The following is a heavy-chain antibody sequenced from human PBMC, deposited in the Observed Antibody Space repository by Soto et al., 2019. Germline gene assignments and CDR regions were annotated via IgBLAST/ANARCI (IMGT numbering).Heavy chain of an antibody. V-gene: IGHV3-23*01. CDR3: AKGSRAYYYYGMDV. J-gene: IGHJ6*02. Sequence: LRLSCAASGFTFSSYAMSWVRQAPGKGLEWVSAISGSGGSTYYADSVKGRFTISRDNSKNTLYLQMNSLRAEDTAVYYCAKGSRAYYYYGMDVWGQGTTVTVSS. CDR1: GFTFSSYA. CDR2: ISGSGGST.